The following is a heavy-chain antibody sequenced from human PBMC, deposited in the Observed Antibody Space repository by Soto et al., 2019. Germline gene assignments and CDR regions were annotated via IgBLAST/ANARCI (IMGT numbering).Heavy chain of an antibody. Sequence: SPTLSLTCAISGDSVSSNSAAWNWIRQSPSRGLEWLGGTYYRSKWYNDYAVSVKSRITINPDTSKNQFSLQLNSVTPEDTAVYYCARDRAPPLYSGLDYWGQGTLVTVSS. J-gene: IGHJ4*02. CDR1: GDSVSSNSAA. D-gene: IGHD5-12*01. CDR2: TYYRSKWYN. CDR3: ARDRAPPLYSGLDY. V-gene: IGHV6-1*01.